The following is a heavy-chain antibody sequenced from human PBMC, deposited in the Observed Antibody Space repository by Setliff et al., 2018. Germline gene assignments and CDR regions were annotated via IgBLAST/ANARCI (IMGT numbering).Heavy chain of an antibody. CDR3: ARAPRLEWLLPTFDS. J-gene: IGHJ4*02. CDR1: GYTFISYG. V-gene: IGHV1-18*01. D-gene: IGHD3-3*01. Sequence: ASVKVSCKTSGYTFISYGISWVRQAPGQGLEWMGWINNYNGNTDYAQNIRGRVTMTTDTSTSTAYMELRSLRSDDTAVYYCARAPRLEWLLPTFDSWGQGTLVTVS. CDR2: INNYNGNT.